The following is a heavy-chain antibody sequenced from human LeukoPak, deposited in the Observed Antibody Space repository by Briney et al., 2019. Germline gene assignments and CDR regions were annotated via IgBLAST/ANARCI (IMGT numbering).Heavy chain of an antibody. Sequence: GGSLRLSCTASGFTFGDYAMSWVRQAPGKGLEWVGFIRSKAYGGTTEYAASVKGRFTISRDDSKSSAYLQMNSLKTEDTAVYYCTRVSAPYYYYGMDVWGKGTTVTVSS. CDR2: IRSKAYGGTT. J-gene: IGHJ6*04. V-gene: IGHV3-49*04. CDR1: GFTFGDYA. CDR3: TRVSAPYYYYGMDV.